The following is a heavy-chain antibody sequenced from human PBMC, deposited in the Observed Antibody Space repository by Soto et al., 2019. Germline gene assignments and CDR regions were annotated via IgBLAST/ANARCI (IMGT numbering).Heavy chain of an antibody. V-gene: IGHV1-46*01. CDR2: INPSGGST. CDR3: AAGITMVRGVMNDAPNEPYYYYGMDV. CDR1: GYTFASYY. D-gene: IGHD3-10*01. Sequence: GASVKVSCKASGYTFASYYMHWVRQAPGQGLEWMGIINPSGGSTSYAQKFQGRVTMTRDTSTSTVYMELSSLRSEDTAVYYCAAGITMVRGVMNDAPNEPYYYYGMDVWGQGTTVTVSS. J-gene: IGHJ6*02.